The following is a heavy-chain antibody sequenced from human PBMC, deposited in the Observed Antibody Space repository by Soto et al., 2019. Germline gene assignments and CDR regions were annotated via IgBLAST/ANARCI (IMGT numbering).Heavy chain of an antibody. J-gene: IGHJ4*02. D-gene: IGHD3-22*01. CDR2: ISAYTGNT. CDR1: GYTFTSYG. CDR3: ARRGYYYDSSGYYYDDY. V-gene: IGHV1-18*04. Sequence: ASVKVSCKASGYTFTSYGISWVRQAPGQGLEWMGWISAYTGNTNYAQKLQGRVTMTTDTSTSTAYMELRSLRSDDTAVYYCARRGYYYDSSGYYYDDYWGQGTLVTVSS.